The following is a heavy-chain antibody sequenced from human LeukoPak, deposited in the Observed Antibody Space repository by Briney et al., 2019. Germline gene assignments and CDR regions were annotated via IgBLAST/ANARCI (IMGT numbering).Heavy chain of an antibody. Sequence: SETLSLTCTVSGGSISSRSYYWGWVRQPPGKGLEWIGIIYYDGRTYLSPSLKSRVTMSIDTSNNQFSLKLISVTAADTAMYYCSRHMWEPLSDPHDDWGQGTLVTVSS. D-gene: IGHD1-26*01. CDR3: SRHMWEPLSDPHDD. J-gene: IGHJ4*02. CDR2: IYYDGRT. CDR1: GGSISSRSYY. V-gene: IGHV4-39*01.